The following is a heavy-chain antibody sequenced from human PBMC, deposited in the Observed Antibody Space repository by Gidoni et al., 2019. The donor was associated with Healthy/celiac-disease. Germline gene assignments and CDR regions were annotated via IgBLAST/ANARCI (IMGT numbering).Heavy chain of an antibody. V-gene: IGHV3-21*01. CDR3: ARDRGSNYVDWFDP. CDR1: GFTFSSYS. D-gene: IGHD4-4*01. J-gene: IGHJ5*02. CDR2: ISSSSSYI. Sequence: VQLVESGGGLVKPGGSLRLSCAASGFTFSSYSMNWVRQAPGKGLEWVSSISSSSSYIDYADSVKGRFTISRDNAKNSLYLQMNSLRAEDTAVYYCARDRGSNYVDWFDPWGQGTLVTVSS.